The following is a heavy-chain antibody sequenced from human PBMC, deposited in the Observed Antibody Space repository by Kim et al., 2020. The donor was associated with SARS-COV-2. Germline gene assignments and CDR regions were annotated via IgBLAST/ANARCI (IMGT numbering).Heavy chain of an antibody. D-gene: IGHD1-26*01. Sequence: GGSLRLSCAASGFTFSSYSMNWVRQAPGKGLEWVSSISSSSSYIYYADSVKCRFTISRVNAKNSLYVKMNSLRSEDTAVYYCAGDSELGGRSGMDVWGQGSTVTVSS. J-gene: IGHJ6*01. CDR3: AGDSELGGRSGMDV. V-gene: IGHV3-21*01. CDR2: ISSSSSYI. CDR1: GFTFSSYS.